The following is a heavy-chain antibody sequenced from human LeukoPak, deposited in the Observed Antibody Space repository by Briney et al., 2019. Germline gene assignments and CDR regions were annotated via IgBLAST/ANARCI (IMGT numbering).Heavy chain of an antibody. D-gene: IGHD5-12*01. CDR1: GASISSYY. CDR3: ARHPTGVATISP. Sequence: SETLSLTCTVSGASISSYYWSWIRQPPGRGLEWIGYIYYSGTTNYNPSLKSRVTISVDTSKNQFSLKLSSVTAADTAVYYCARHPTGVATISPWGQGTLVTVSS. J-gene: IGHJ5*02. CDR2: IYYSGTT. V-gene: IGHV4-59*08.